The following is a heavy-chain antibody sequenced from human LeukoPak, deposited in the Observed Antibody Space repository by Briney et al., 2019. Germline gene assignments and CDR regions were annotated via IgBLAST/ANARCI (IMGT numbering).Heavy chain of an antibody. V-gene: IGHV3-48*04. CDR2: ISSSTTI. D-gene: IGHD3-10*01. J-gene: IGHJ4*02. CDR1: GFTFSSYS. Sequence: QSGGSLRLSCAASGFTFSSYSMTWVRQAPGKGLEWVSYISSSTTIYYADSVKGRFTISRDNAKNSLYLQMNSLRAEDTAVYYCARDLGVRGAIRGGYWGQGTLVTVSS. CDR3: ARDLGVRGAIRGGY.